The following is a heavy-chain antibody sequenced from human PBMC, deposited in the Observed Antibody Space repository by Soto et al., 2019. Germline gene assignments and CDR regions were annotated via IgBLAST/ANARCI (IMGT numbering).Heavy chain of an antibody. J-gene: IGHJ5*02. Sequence: QVQLVQSGAEVKKPGSSVKVSCKASGGTLSSYAISWVRQAPGQGLEWMGGIIPIFGTANYAQKFQGRVTITADESTSTAYMELSSLRSDDTAEYYCAARCISTSCYGFDPWGQGTLVTVSS. V-gene: IGHV1-69*12. CDR3: AARCISTSCYGFDP. D-gene: IGHD2-2*01. CDR1: GGTLSSYA. CDR2: IIPIFGTA.